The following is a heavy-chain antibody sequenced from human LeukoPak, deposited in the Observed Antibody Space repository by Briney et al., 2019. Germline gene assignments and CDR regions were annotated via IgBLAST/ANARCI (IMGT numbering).Heavy chain of an antibody. J-gene: IGHJ4*02. CDR3: ARGGGYSSPSYDY. CDR2: IYSDGST. CDR1: GLTVSSNY. V-gene: IGHV3-53*01. Sequence: GGSLRLSCAASGLTVSSNYVTWVRQVPGKGPEWVSVIYSDGSTYYADSVKGRFTISRDNSKNTLYLQMISLRAEDTAVYYCARGGGYSSPSYDYWGQGTLVTVSS. D-gene: IGHD6-13*01.